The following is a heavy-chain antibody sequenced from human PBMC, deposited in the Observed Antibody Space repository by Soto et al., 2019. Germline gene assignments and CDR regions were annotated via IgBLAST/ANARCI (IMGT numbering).Heavy chain of an antibody. V-gene: IGHV4-30-4*01. D-gene: IGHD2-21*02. CDR3: AREDDGGDRDYYGLDV. J-gene: IGHJ6*02. CDR1: GGSISSDHYH. Sequence: PSETLSLTCTVSGGSISSDHYHWTWIRQPPGKGLEWIGYIHYSGSIYYNPSLQSRVTMSVDTSKNLFSLKLSSVTAADTAVYFCAREDDGGDRDYYGLDVWGQGTTVTVS. CDR2: IHYSGSI.